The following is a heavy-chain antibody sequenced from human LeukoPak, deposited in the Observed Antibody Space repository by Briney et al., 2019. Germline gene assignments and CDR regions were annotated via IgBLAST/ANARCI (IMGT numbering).Heavy chain of an antibody. Sequence: SETLSLTCTVSGGSISSSSYYWGWIRQPPGKGLEWIGSIYYSGSTYYNPSLKSRVTMSVDTSKNQFSLKLSSVTAADTAVYYCARVYYYDSSGYVFDYWGQGTLVTVSS. CDR1: GGSISSSSYY. CDR3: ARVYYYDSSGYVFDY. D-gene: IGHD3-22*01. CDR2: IYYSGST. J-gene: IGHJ4*02. V-gene: IGHV4-39*07.